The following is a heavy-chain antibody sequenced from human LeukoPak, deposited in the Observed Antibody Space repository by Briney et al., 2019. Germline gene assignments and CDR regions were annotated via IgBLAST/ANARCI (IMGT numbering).Heavy chain of an antibody. D-gene: IGHD3-3*01. CDR1: GGSISSYY. CDR3: AGERKYYDFWSGYYLNYFDY. Sequence: PSETLSLTCTVSGGSISSYYWSWIRQPPGKGLEWIGYIYYSGSTNYNPSLKSRVTISVDTSKNQFSLKLSSVTAADTAVYYCAGERKYYDFWSGYYLNYFDYWGQGTLVTVSS. V-gene: IGHV4-59*01. J-gene: IGHJ4*02. CDR2: IYYSGST.